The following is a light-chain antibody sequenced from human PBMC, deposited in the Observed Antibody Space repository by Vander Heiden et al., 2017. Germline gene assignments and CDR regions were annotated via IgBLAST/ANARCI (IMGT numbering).Light chain of an antibody. CDR2: EGS. CDR3: SSYTSSSTYVV. V-gene: IGLV2-14*01. Sequence: QSALTQPAPVSASPEQLITISCTGTSREVGGFHYVAWYQQHPGEAPKLMIYEGSNRPSGVANRFSGSKSGNAASLTISGLQAEDEADYYCSSYTSSSTYVVFGGGTKLTVL. CDR1: SREVGGFHY. J-gene: IGLJ2*01.